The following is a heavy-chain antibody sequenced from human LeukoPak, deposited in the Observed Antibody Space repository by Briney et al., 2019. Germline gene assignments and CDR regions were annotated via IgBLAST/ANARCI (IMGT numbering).Heavy chain of an antibody. Sequence: ASVKVSCKASGYTFTSYDINWVRQATGQGLEWMGWMNPNSGNTGYAQKFQGRVTMTRNTSISTAYMELSSLRSEDTAVYYWARGPSWDGYMYYFDHWGQGTLVTVSS. D-gene: IGHD5-24*01. CDR2: MNPNSGNT. CDR3: ARGPSWDGYMYYFDH. J-gene: IGHJ4*02. V-gene: IGHV1-8*01. CDR1: GYTFTSYD.